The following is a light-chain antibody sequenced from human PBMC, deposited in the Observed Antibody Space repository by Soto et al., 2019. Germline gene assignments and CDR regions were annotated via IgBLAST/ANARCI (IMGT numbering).Light chain of an antibody. V-gene: IGKV3-20*01. Sequence: EIVMTQSPATLSVSPGERATLSCRASESVNSNYLGWYQQKPGQAPRLLIYGASSRATGIPDRFSGSGSGTDFTLTISRLEPEDFAVYYCQQYGGSPITFGLGTRLEI. CDR2: GAS. CDR3: QQYGGSPIT. CDR1: ESVNSNY. J-gene: IGKJ5*01.